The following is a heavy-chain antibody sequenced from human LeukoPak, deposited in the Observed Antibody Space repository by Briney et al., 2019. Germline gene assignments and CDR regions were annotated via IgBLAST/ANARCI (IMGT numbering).Heavy chain of an antibody. CDR1: GYTFTGYY. J-gene: IGHJ5*02. Sequence: ASVKVSCKASGYTFTGYYMHWVRQAPGQGLEWTGWINPNSGGTNYAQKFQGRVTMTRDTSISTAYMELSRLRSDDTAVYYCARDAPLYDSSGYYVTWGQGTLVTVSS. CDR3: ARDAPLYDSSGYYVT. V-gene: IGHV1-2*02. CDR2: INPNSGGT. D-gene: IGHD3-22*01.